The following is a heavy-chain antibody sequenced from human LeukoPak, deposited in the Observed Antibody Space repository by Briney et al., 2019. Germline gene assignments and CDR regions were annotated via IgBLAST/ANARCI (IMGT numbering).Heavy chain of an antibody. V-gene: IGHV1-2*02. CDR1: GYTFTGYY. D-gene: IGHD5-24*01. Sequence: ASVKVPCKASGYTFTGYYMHWVRQAPGQGLEWMGWINPNSSGTNYAQKFQGRVTMTRDTSISTAYMELSRLRSDDTAVYYCAGLQYWDGYNYLNYWGQGTLVTVSS. J-gene: IGHJ4*02. CDR2: INPNSSGT. CDR3: AGLQYWDGYNYLNY.